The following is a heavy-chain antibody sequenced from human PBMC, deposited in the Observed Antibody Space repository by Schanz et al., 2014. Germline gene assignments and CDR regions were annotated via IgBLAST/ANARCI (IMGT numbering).Heavy chain of an antibody. J-gene: IGHJ4*02. V-gene: IGHV3-66*01. CDR2: IYSGIGA. Sequence: EGQLAESGGGLVQPGGSLRLSCAVSGFTVSSNHMSWVRQAPGKGLEWVSVIYSGIGAYYADSVKDRFTVSRDNSKNTVYLQMNRLRGEDAAVYYCARVQHWDPSGWGYFDYWGQGALVTVSS. D-gene: IGHD6-19*01. CDR3: ARVQHWDPSGWGYFDY. CDR1: GFTVSSNH.